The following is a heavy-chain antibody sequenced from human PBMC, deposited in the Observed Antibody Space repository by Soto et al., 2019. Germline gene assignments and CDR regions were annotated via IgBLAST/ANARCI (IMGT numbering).Heavy chain of an antibody. D-gene: IGHD3-16*01. V-gene: IGHV3-21*01. CDR2: ISSSSSYI. CDR1: GFTFSSYS. CDR3: ARIKISDYYYYMDV. Sequence: GGSLRLSCAASGFTFSSYSMNWVRQAPGKGLEWVSSISSSSSYIYYADSVKGRFTISRDNAKNSLYLQMNSLRAEDTAVYYCARIKISDYYYYMDVWGKGTTVTVSS. J-gene: IGHJ6*03.